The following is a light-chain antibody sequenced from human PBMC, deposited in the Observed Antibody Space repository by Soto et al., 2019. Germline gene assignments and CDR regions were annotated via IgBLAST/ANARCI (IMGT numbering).Light chain of an antibody. J-gene: IGKJ4*01. CDR2: GVS. V-gene: IGKV3-20*01. CDR3: QQYGNSPLT. CDR1: QSVRSSY. Sequence: EIVLTPSPGTLSLSPVERATLSCRASQSVRSSYFAWYQQKPGQAPRLLIFGVSSRATGIPDRFSGTGSGTDFTLTISRLEPEDFALYYCQQYGNSPLTFGGGTKVDIK.